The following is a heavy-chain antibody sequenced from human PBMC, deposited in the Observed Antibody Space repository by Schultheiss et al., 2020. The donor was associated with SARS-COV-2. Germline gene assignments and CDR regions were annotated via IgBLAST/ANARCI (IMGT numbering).Heavy chain of an antibody. J-gene: IGHJ6*02. CDR1: GFTFSSYS. Sequence: GESLKISCAASGFTFSSYSMNWVRQAPGKGLEWVSSISSSSSYIYYADSVKGRFTISRDNAKNSLYLQMNSLRAEDTAVYYCARDWHTYNWNYGGRYYYYGMDVWGQGTTVTVSS. D-gene: IGHD1-7*01. V-gene: IGHV3-21*01. CDR3: ARDWHTYNWNYGGRYYYYGMDV. CDR2: ISSSSSYI.